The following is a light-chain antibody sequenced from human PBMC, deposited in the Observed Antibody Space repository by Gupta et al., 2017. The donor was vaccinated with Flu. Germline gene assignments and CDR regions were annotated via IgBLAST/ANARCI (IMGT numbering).Light chain of an antibody. CDR2: DAS. Sequence: EIVLPQSPATLSLSPGERATLSCRASQSVSSYLAWYQQKPGQAPRLLIYDASNRATGIPARFSGSGSGTDFTLTISSLEPEDFAVYYCQQRSNWPRGFGGGTKVEIK. CDR1: QSVSSY. J-gene: IGKJ4*01. CDR3: QQRSNWPRG. V-gene: IGKV3-11*01.